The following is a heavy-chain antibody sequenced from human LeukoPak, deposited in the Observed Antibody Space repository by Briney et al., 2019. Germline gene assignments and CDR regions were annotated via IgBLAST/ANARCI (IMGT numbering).Heavy chain of an antibody. CDR1: EFSVSSNY. J-gene: IGHJ4*02. Sequence: GGSLRLSRAVSEFSVSSNYMNWVRQAPGKGLEWVSVIYSGGATYYADSVRGRFTISRGNSKNMVSLQMTSLGAEDTAVYYCARGRFSGPDDYWGQGTLVTVSS. D-gene: IGHD6-19*01. V-gene: IGHV3-53*01. CDR2: IYSGGAT. CDR3: ARGRFSGPDDY.